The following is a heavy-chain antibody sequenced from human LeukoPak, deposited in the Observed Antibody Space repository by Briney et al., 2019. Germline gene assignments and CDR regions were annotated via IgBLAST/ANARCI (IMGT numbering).Heavy chain of an antibody. CDR1: GGTFSSYA. Sequence: SVKVSCKASGGTFSSYAISWVRQAPGQGLEWMGRIIPILGIANYAQKLQGRVTITADKSTSTAYMELSSLRSEDTAVYYCARTIFGVVGYNWFDPWGQGTLVTVSS. CDR2: IIPILGIA. D-gene: IGHD3-3*01. J-gene: IGHJ5*02. CDR3: ARTIFGVVGYNWFDP. V-gene: IGHV1-69*04.